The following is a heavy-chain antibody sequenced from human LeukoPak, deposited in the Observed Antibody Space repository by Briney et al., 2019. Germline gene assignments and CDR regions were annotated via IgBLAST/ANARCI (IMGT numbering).Heavy chain of an antibody. CDR1: GGSISSYY. V-gene: IGHV4-59*08. Sequence: SETLSLTCTVSGGSISSYYWSWIRQPPGKGLEWIGYIYYSGSTNYNPSFKSRVTISVDTSKNQFSLKLSSVTAADTAMYYCARHLYYDFWSGYRGWAFDIWGQGTMVTVSS. CDR3: ARHLYYDFWSGYRGWAFDI. CDR2: IYYSGST. D-gene: IGHD3-3*01. J-gene: IGHJ3*02.